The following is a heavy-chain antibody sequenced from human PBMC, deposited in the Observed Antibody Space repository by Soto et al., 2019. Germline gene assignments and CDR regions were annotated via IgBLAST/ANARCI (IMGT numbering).Heavy chain of an antibody. D-gene: IGHD5-12*01. Sequence: GGSLRLSCAASGFTFSSYSMNWVRQAPGKGLEWVSSISSSSSYIYYADSVKGRFTISRDNAKNSPYLQMNSLRAEDTAVYYCARDDKWLRDFDYWGQGTLVTVSS. CDR1: GFTFSSYS. J-gene: IGHJ4*02. CDR2: ISSSSSYI. CDR3: ARDDKWLRDFDY. V-gene: IGHV3-21*01.